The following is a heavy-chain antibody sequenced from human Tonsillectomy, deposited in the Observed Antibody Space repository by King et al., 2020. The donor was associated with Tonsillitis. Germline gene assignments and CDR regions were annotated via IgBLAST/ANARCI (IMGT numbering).Heavy chain of an antibody. J-gene: IGHJ6*02. CDR2: IKHDGSEK. CDR3: AGDGDCSGGGCYYYGMDV. V-gene: IGHV3-7*03. CDR1: GFTFSSYW. D-gene: IGHD2-15*01. Sequence: VQLVESGGGLVQPGGSLRISCAASGFTFSSYWMSWVRQAPGKGLEWVANIKHDGSEKYYGDSVKGRFTISRDNAKSSLYLQMNSLRAEDTAVYYCAGDGDCSGGGCYYYGMDVGGQGTTVTVSS.